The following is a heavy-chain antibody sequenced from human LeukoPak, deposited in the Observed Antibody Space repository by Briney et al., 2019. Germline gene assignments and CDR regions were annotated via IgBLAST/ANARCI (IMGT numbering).Heavy chain of an antibody. V-gene: IGHV4-34*01. CDR3: GRGRDTMVRGGGYYYMDV. Sequence: GSLRLSCAASGFTFSSYSMNWVRRAPGKGLEWIGEINHSGSTNYNPSLKSRVTISVDTSKNQFSLKLSSVTAADTAVYYCGRGRDTMVRGGGYYYMDVWGKGTTVTVSS. D-gene: IGHD3-10*01. CDR2: INHSGST. J-gene: IGHJ6*03. CDR1: GFTFSSYS.